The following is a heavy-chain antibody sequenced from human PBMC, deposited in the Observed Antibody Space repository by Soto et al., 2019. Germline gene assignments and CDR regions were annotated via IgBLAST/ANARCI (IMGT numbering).Heavy chain of an antibody. D-gene: IGHD5-18*01. J-gene: IGHJ2*01. V-gene: IGHV4-61*01. CDR3: ARDLGPSVDTAIVKDWYFDL. CDR1: GGYVSSGSYY. Sequence: QVQLQESGPGLVKPSETLSLTCSVSGGYVSSGSYYWSWIRQPPGKGLEWIGYIFYNGSTNYNPSLNRRVTISVDRSKNQFSLKLRSVTAADTAVYYCARDLGPSVDTAIVKDWYFDLWGRGTLVTVSS. CDR2: IFYNGST.